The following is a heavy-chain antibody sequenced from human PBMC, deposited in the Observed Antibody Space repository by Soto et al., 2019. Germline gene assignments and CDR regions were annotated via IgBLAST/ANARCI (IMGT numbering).Heavy chain of an antibody. D-gene: IGHD3-10*01. V-gene: IGHV4-30-2*01. J-gene: IGHJ5*02. Sequence: SETLSLTCAVSGGSISSGGYSWSWIRQPPGKGLEWIGYIYHSGSTYYNPSLKSRVTISVDRSKNQFSLKLSSVTAADTAVYYCARVMVRGDNWFDPWGQGTLVTVSS. CDR1: GGSISSGGYS. CDR2: IYHSGST. CDR3: ARVMVRGDNWFDP.